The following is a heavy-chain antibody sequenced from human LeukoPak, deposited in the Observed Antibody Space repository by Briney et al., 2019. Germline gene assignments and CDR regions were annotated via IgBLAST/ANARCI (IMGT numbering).Heavy chain of an antibody. CDR1: GFTFSNAW. D-gene: IGHD5-18*01. Sequence: GGSLRLSCAASGFTFSNAWMSWVRQAPGKGLEWVGRIKSKTDGGTTDYAAPVKGRFSTSRVDSKNTLYLQMNSLKTEDTGVYYCVWVRGYNYALDPWGQGTLVTVSS. CDR2: IKSKTDGGTT. J-gene: IGHJ5*02. V-gene: IGHV3-15*01. CDR3: VWVRGYNYALDP.